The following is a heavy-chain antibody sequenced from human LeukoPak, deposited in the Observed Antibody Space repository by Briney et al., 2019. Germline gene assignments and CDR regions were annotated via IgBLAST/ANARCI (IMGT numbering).Heavy chain of an antibody. CDR2: IYTSGST. V-gene: IGHV4-61*02. D-gene: IGHD4-11*01. J-gene: IGHJ6*03. CDR3: ARSPYSNYYYYYYMDV. CDR1: ADSISSGSYY. Sequence: SQTLSLTCTVSADSISSGSYYWSWIRQPAGKGLEWIGRIYTSGSTNYNPSLKSRVTISVDTSKNQFSLKLSSVTAADTAVYYCARSPYSNYYYYYYMDVWGKGTTVTVSS.